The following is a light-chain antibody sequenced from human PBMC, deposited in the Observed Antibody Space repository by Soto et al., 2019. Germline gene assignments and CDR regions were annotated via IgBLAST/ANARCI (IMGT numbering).Light chain of an antibody. CDR2: DVS. CDR3: SSYTSSSPYV. J-gene: IGLJ1*01. V-gene: IGLV2-14*01. Sequence: QSVLTQPASVSGSPGQSITISCTGTSSDVGGYNYVSWYQQHPGKAPKLMIYDVSDRPSGVSNRFSGSKSGNTAYLTISGLQAEDEADYYGSSYTSSSPYVFGPGTKLTVL. CDR1: SSDVGGYNY.